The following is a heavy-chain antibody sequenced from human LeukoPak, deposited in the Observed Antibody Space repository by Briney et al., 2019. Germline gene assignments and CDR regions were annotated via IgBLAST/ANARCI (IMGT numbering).Heavy chain of an antibody. Sequence: PGGSLRLSCAASGFTFSSYWMHRVRQAPGKGLVWVSRINSDGSSTSYADSVKGRFTISRDNAKNTLYLQMNSLRAEDTAVYYCARDLSSRVGAPALVDYWGQGTLATVSS. J-gene: IGHJ4*02. CDR1: GFTFSSYW. CDR2: INSDGSST. CDR3: ARDLSSRVGAPALVDY. V-gene: IGHV3-74*01. D-gene: IGHD1-26*01.